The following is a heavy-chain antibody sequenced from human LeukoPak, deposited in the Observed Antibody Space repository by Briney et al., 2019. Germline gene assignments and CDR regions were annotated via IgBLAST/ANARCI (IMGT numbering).Heavy chain of an antibody. CDR2: INPNSGGT. J-gene: IGHJ6*03. CDR1: GYTFTGYY. V-gene: IGHV1-2*02. CDR3: ARDGSGSYYSRYYYYYYMDV. Sequence: ASVKVSCKASGYTFTGYYMHWVRQAPGQGLEWMGWINPNSGGTNYAQKFQGRVTMTRNTSISTAYMELSSLRSEDTAVYYCARDGSGSYYSRYYYYYYMDVWGKGTTVTISS. D-gene: IGHD3-10*01.